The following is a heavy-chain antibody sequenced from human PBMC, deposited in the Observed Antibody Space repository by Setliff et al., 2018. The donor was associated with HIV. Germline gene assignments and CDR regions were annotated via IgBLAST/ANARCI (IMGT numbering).Heavy chain of an antibody. V-gene: IGHV3-13*03. CDR3: ARSIVPVASGYYYFEY. J-gene: IGHJ4*02. Sequence: GGSLRLSCAACGFPFSTYGMHWVRQGTGKRLEWVSLIGTGGDTYCPGSVKGQFTSSRENARNSLSLQMSSLRAGDTAVYYCARSIVPVASGYYYFEYWGQGTLVTVSS. CDR1: GFPFSTYG. D-gene: IGHD3-3*01. CDR2: IGTGGDT.